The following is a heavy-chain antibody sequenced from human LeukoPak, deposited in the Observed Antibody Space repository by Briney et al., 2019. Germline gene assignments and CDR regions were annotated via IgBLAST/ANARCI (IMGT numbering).Heavy chain of an antibody. V-gene: IGHV3-23*01. J-gene: IGHJ4*02. CDR2: IFPSGGEI. CDR3: ATYRQVLLPFES. CDR1: GFTFSTFA. Sequence: GGSLRLSCAASGFTFSTFAMIWVRQPPGRGLKWVSSIFPSGGEIHYADSVRGRFTISRDNSKSTLSLQMNSLRAEDTAIYYCATYRQVLLPFESWGQGTLVTVSS. D-gene: IGHD2-8*02.